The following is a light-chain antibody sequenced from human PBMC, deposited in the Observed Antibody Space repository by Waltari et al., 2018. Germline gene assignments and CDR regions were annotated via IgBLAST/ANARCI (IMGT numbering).Light chain of an antibody. J-gene: IGKJ5*01. CDR3: QQYAKWPPIT. CDR1: QSLISN. Sequence: VLMTQSPPTLSLSPGDKATLHCRASQSLISNLAWYQQKPGQAPRLRIYGAFTRATGVPGRFSGSGSGTDFTLTISGLRSEDFAVYYCQQYAKWPPITFGQGTRLEIK. V-gene: IGKV3-15*01. CDR2: GAF.